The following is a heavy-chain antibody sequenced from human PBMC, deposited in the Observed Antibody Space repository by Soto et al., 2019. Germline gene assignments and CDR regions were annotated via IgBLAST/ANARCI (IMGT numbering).Heavy chain of an antibody. CDR1: GGSFSGYY. V-gene: IGHV4-34*01. Sequence: SETLSLTCAVYGGSFSGYYWSWIRQPPGKGLEWIGAINHSGSTNYNPSLKSRVTISVDTSNNHVSLILNSVTAADTAVYYCARVGPWVPYYYDSSPYTFENWFDPWGQGTLVTVSS. CDR2: INHSGST. CDR3: ARVGPWVPYYYDSSPYTFENWFDP. J-gene: IGHJ5*02. D-gene: IGHD3-22*01.